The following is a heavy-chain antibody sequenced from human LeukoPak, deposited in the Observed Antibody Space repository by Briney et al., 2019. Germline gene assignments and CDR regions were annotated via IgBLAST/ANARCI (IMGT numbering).Heavy chain of an antibody. J-gene: IGHJ4*02. CDR1: GGSLTTSGMG. CDR3: AHGYGDYPNDY. D-gene: IGHD4-17*01. Sequence: KKSGPTLVNPTETLTLTCSFSGGSLTTSGMGVGWIRRPPGKALEWLALIYWDDDKRYSPSLKGRLTITKDTSKNQVVLTMTNMDPVDTATYYCAHGYGDYPNDYWGQGTLVTVSS. CDR2: IYWDDDK. V-gene: IGHV2-5*02.